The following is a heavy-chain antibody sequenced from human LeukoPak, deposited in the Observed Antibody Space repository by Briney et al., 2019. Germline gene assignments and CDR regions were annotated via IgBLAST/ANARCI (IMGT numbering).Heavy chain of an antibody. D-gene: IGHD3-10*02. Sequence: QAGGSLRLSCAASGFTFSSYEMNWVGQAQGKGLEWVSYFSSSGSTIYYADSVKGRFTISRDNAKNSLYLQMNSLRAEDTAVYYCAELGITMSGGVWGKGTTVTISS. CDR1: GFTFSSYE. CDR2: FSSSGSTI. CDR3: AELGITMSGGV. J-gene: IGHJ6*04. V-gene: IGHV3-48*03.